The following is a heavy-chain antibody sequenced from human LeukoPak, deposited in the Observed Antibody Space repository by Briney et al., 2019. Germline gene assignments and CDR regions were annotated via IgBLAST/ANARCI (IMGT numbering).Heavy chain of an antibody. V-gene: IGHV3-7*04. CDR2: IKQDGGKK. CDR1: GFPFSSYW. Sequence: GGSLRLSCVASGFPFSSYWMTWVRQAPGKGLEWVANIKQDGGKKSYVDSVKGRFTISRDNAKNSLYLQMNSLRAEDTAIYYCTRVGYIDEGIDYWGQGTLVTVSS. CDR3: TRVGYIDEGIDY. D-gene: IGHD5-24*01. J-gene: IGHJ4*02.